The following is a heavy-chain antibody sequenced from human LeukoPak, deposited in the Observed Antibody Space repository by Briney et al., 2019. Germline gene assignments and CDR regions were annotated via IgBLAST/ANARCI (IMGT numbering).Heavy chain of an antibody. V-gene: IGHV4-59*08. Sequence: SETLSLTCTVSGGSISSYYWSWIRQPPGKGLEWIGYIYYSGSTNYNPSLKSRVTISVDTSKNQFSLKLGSVTAADTAVYYCARTILGYCSSTSCYKVNYYYGMDVWGQGTTVTVSS. CDR3: ARTILGYCSSTSCYKVNYYYGMDV. D-gene: IGHD2-2*02. J-gene: IGHJ6*02. CDR1: GGSISSYY. CDR2: IYYSGST.